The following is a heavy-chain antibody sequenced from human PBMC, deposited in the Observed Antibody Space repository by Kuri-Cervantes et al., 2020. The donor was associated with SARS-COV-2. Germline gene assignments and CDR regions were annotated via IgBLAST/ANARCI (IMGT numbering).Heavy chain of an antibody. CDR1: GGTFSSYA. CDR3: ARSDLATGTTGYYGMDV. J-gene: IGHJ6*02. CDR2: IIPIFGTA. V-gene: IGHV1-69*06. D-gene: IGHD1-1*01. Sequence: SVKVSCKASGGTFSSYAISWVRQAPGQGLEWMGGIIPIFGTANYAQKFQGRVTITADKSTSTAYMELSSLRSEDTAVYYCARSDLATGTTGYYGMDVWGQGTTVTVSS.